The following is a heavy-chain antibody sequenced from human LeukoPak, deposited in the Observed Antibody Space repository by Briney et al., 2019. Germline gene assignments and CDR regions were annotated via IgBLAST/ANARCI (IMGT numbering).Heavy chain of an antibody. CDR2: ISGSGGST. CDR3: AKGQYSSGWSSFDY. V-gene: IGHV3-23*01. Sequence: GGSLRLSCAASGFTFRSYAMSWVRQAPGKGLEWVSAISGSGGSTYYADYVKGRFTISRDNSKNTLYLQMNSLRAEDTAVYYCAKGQYSSGWSSFDYWGQGTLVTVSS. J-gene: IGHJ4*02. CDR1: GFTFRSYA. D-gene: IGHD6-19*01.